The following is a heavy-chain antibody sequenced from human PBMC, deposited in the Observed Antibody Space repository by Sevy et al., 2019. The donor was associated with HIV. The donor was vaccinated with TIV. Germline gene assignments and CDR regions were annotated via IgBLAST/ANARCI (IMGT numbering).Heavy chain of an antibody. V-gene: IGHV1-69*13. CDR3: AKHSKMGDWYFDL. Sequence: AAVKVSCKASGGTFSSYAISWVRQAPGQGLEWMGGIIPIFGTANYAQKFQGRVTITADESTSTAYMELSSLRSQDTAVYYCAKHSKMGDWYFDLWGRGTPVSVSS. CDR2: IIPIFGTA. CDR1: GGTFSSYA. D-gene: IGHD2-8*01. J-gene: IGHJ2*01.